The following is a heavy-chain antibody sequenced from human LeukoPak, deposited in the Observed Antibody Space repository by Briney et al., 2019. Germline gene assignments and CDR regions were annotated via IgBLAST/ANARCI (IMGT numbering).Heavy chain of an antibody. CDR1: GFTVSNNY. J-gene: IGHJ4*02. D-gene: IGHD2-8*01. Sequence: PGGSLRLSCAASGFTVSNNYMSWVRQAPGKGLEWVSVIYSGGSTHYADSVKGRFTISRDNSKNTVNLQMNSLRAEDTAVYYCARGGRPYCINGVCYSSGPWGFDYWGQGTLVTVSS. CDR3: ARGGRPYCINGVCYSSGPWGFDY. V-gene: IGHV3-53*01. CDR2: IYSGGST.